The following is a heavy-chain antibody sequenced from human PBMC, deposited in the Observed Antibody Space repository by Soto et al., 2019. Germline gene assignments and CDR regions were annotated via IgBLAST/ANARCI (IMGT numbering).Heavy chain of an antibody. J-gene: IGHJ4*02. V-gene: IGHV1-18*01. CDR2: ISAYNGNT. D-gene: IGHD3-22*01. CDR3: ARGDYYDSSGYSYYFDY. CDR1: GYTFTSYG. Sequence: ASVKVSCKASGYTFTSYGISWVRQAPGQGLEWMGWISAYNGNTNYAQKLQGRVTMTTDTSTSTAYMELRSLRSDDTAVYYCARGDYYDSSGYSYYFDYWGQGTLVTVSS.